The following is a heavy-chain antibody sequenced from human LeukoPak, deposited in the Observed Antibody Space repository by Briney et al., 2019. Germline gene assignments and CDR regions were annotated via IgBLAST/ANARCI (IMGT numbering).Heavy chain of an antibody. CDR2: ISPSGGST. J-gene: IGHJ4*02. Sequence: ASVKLSCKAFGYTFTGYWMHWVRQAPGQGPEWMGVISPSGGSTIYAQKFQGRVTITADKSTSTAYMELSSLRSEDTAVYYCARERDVGYSYGPQPFDYWGQGTLVTVSS. CDR3: ARERDVGYSYGPQPFDY. D-gene: IGHD5-18*01. CDR1: GYTFTGYW. V-gene: IGHV1-46*01.